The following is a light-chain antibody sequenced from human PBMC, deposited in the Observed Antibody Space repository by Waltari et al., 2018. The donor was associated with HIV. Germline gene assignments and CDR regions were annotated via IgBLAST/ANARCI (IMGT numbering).Light chain of an antibody. CDR3: SSYTSSSTPVV. J-gene: IGLJ2*01. V-gene: IGLV2-14*01. CDR1: SSDVGAYNY. CDR2: EVS. Sequence: QSALTQPASVSGSPGQSITISCTGTSSDVGAYNYVSWYQQHPGKAPKLMIYEVSNRPSGVSNRFPGSKAGNTASLTISGLQAEDEADYYCSSYTSSSTPVVFGGGTKLTVL.